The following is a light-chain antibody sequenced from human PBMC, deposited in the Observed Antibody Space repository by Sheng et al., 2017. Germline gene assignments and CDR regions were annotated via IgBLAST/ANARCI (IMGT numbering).Light chain of an antibody. V-gene: IGKV3D-20*02. Sequence: EIVLTQSPGTLSLSPGERATLSCRASHSVDSNYLAWYQHKPGQAPRFLIYGASGRATGIPDRFSGSGSGTDFSLTISSLEPEDFGVYYCQQRDDWPITFGQGTRLEIK. CDR2: GAS. CDR1: HSVDSNY. CDR3: QQRDDWPIT. J-gene: IGKJ5*01.